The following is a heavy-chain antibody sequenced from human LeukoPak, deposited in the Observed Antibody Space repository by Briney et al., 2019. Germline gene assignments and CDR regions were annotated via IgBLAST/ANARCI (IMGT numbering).Heavy chain of an antibody. V-gene: IGHV1-2*02. CDR2: INPNSGGT. CDR3: AREVLVVVAASEYNWFDP. J-gene: IGHJ5*02. CDR1: GYTFTGYY. D-gene: IGHD2-15*01. Sequence: ASVKVSCKASGYTFTGYYMHWVRQAPGQGLEWMGWINPNSGGTNYAQKFQGRVTITRDTSISTAYMELSRLRSDDTAVYYCAREVLVVVAASEYNWFDPWGQGTLVTVSS.